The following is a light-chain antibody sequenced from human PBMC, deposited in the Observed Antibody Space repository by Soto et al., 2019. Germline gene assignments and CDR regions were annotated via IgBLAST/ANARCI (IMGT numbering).Light chain of an antibody. V-gene: IGLV1-40*01. Sequence: QPVLAQPPSVSGAPGQRVTISCTGSSSSIGAGYDVHWYQQLPGTAPKLLIYGDSNRPSGVPDRFSGSKSGTSASLAITGLQAEDEGDYYCQSYDSSLSGYVFGTGTKVTVL. CDR3: QSYDSSLSGYV. CDR2: GDS. CDR1: SSSIGAGYD. J-gene: IGLJ1*01.